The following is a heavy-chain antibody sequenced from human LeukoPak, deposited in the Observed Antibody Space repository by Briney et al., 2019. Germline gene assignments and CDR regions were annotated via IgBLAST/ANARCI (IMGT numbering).Heavy chain of an antibody. CDR1: GFTFGSYS. V-gene: IGHV3-48*01. J-gene: IGHJ4*02. CDR3: ARDRVPDY. D-gene: IGHD3-10*01. Sequence: RPGGSLRLSCAASGFTFGSYSMNWVRQAPGKGLEWVSYISSSSSTIYYADSVKGRFTISRDNAKNSLYLQMNSLRAEDTAVYYCARDRVPDYWGQGTLVTVSS. CDR2: ISSSSSTI.